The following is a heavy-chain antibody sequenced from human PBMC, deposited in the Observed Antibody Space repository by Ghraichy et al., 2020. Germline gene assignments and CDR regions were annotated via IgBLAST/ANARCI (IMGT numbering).Heavy chain of an antibody. Sequence: GGSLRLSCVASGFPFSSHWLSWVRQAPGKGLEWVANIKYDGSEKNYMDSLRGRFTISRDNAKNSLYLQIKSLGAGDTAVYYCATYGSSSYYTFDYWGQGTLVTVSS. V-gene: IGHV3-7*01. D-gene: IGHD3-10*01. CDR2: IKYDGSEK. CDR1: GFPFSSHW. J-gene: IGHJ4*02. CDR3: ATYGSSSYYTFDY.